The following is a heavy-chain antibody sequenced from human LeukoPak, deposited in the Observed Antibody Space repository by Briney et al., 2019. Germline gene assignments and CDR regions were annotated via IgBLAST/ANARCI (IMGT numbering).Heavy chain of an antibody. CDR3: ARAAGGGSYYFDY. Sequence: GGSLRLSCAASGFIFSSYSMNWVRQAPGKGLEWVSYISSSSSTIYYADSVKGRFTISRDNAKNSLYLQMNSLRAEDTAVYYCARAAGGGSYYFDYWGQGTLVTVSS. CDR1: GFIFSSYS. D-gene: IGHD1-26*01. V-gene: IGHV3-48*01. CDR2: ISSSSSTI. J-gene: IGHJ4*02.